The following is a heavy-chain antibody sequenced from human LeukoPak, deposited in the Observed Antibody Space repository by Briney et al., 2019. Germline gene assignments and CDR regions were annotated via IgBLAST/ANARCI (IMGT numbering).Heavy chain of an antibody. D-gene: IGHD2-15*01. Sequence: ASVKVSCKASGYTFTSYDINWVRQATGQGLEWMGWMNPNSGNTGYAQKFQGRVTMTRNTSISTAYMELSSLRSEDTAVYYCARYCSGGSCYLDAFDIWGQGTMVTVSS. J-gene: IGHJ3*02. CDR1: GYTFTSYD. V-gene: IGHV1-8*01. CDR3: ARYCSGGSCYLDAFDI. CDR2: MNPNSGNT.